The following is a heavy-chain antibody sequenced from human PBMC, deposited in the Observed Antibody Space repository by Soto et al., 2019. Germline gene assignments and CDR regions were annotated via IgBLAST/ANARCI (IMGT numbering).Heavy chain of an antibody. CDR3: ARRLSYCSGGSCYSPLFDY. Sequence: SETLSLTCTVSGGSISSYYWSWIRQPPGKGLEWIGYIYYSGSTNYNPSLKSRVTISVDTSKNQFSLKLSSVTAADTAVYYCARRLSYCSGGSCYSPLFDYWGQGTLVTVSS. J-gene: IGHJ4*02. CDR1: GGSISSYY. CDR2: IYYSGST. V-gene: IGHV4-59*01. D-gene: IGHD2-15*01.